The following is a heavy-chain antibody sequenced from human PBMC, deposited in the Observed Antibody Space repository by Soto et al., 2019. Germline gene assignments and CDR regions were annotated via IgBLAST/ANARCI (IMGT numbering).Heavy chain of an antibody. D-gene: IGHD6-19*01. CDR1: GFTFSSYA. V-gene: IGHV3-23*01. Sequence: EVQLLESGGGLVQPGGSLRLSCAASGFTFSSYAMSWVRQAPEKGLEWVSAISGSGGTTYYADSVKGRVTFSRDNSKNTLYLQMNSLRAEETAVYYCAKTANGWFSAFDIWGQGTMVTVSS. CDR3: AKTANGWFSAFDI. J-gene: IGHJ3*02. CDR2: ISGSGGTT.